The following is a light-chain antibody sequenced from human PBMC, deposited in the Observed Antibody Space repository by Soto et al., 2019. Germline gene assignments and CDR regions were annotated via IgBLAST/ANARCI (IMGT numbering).Light chain of an antibody. CDR3: QKYNSPPFT. Sequence: DIQMTQSPSSLSASVGDRVTITCQASQGISNFLAWYQQKPGKVPKLLISAASTLQSGVTSRFSGSGSGTDFTLTISSLQPEDVATYYCQKYNSPPFTFGPGTKVAIK. CDR1: QGISNF. CDR2: AAS. J-gene: IGKJ3*01. V-gene: IGKV1-27*01.